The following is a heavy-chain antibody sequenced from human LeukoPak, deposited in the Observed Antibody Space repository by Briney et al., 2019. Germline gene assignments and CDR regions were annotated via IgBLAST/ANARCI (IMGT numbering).Heavy chain of an antibody. J-gene: IGHJ4*02. CDR2: INPSGGST. Sequence: ASVKVSCKASGYTLTSYYMHWVRQAPGQGLEWMGIINPSGGSTSYAQKFQGRVTMTRDMSTSTVYMELSSLRSEDTAVYYCARANAGLYSGSLSGPRGYFDYWGQGTLVTVSS. V-gene: IGHV1-46*01. CDR1: GYTLTSYY. D-gene: IGHD1-26*01. CDR3: ARANAGLYSGSLSGPRGYFDY.